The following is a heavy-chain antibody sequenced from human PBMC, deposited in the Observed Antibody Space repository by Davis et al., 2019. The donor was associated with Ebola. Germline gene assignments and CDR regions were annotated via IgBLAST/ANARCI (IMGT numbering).Heavy chain of an antibody. V-gene: IGHV1-46*01. J-gene: IGHJ6*02. CDR1: GYTFTSYY. CDR2: INPSGCST. D-gene: IGHD5-18*01. CDR3: ARGGGPGYSYGHGNYYYGMDV. Sequence: ASVKVSCKASGYTFTSYYMHWVRQAPGQGLEWMGIINPSGCSTSYAQKFQGRVTMTRDTSTSTVYMELSSLRSEDTAVYYCARGGGPGYSYGHGNYYYGMDVWGQGTTVTVSS.